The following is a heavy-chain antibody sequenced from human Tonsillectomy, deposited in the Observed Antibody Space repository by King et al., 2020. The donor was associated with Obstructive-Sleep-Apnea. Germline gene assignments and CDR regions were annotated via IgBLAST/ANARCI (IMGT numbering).Heavy chain of an antibody. CDR2: INHSGST. Sequence: VQLQQWGAGLLKPSETLSLTCAVYGGSFSGYYWSWIRQPPGKGLEWIGEINHSGSTNYNPSLKSRVTISVDTSKNQFSLKLSSVTAADTAVYYCARGPGITMVRGANFDYWGQGTLVTVSS. CDR3: ARGPGITMVRGANFDY. D-gene: IGHD3-10*01. CDR1: GGSFSGYY. V-gene: IGHV4-34*01. J-gene: IGHJ4*02.